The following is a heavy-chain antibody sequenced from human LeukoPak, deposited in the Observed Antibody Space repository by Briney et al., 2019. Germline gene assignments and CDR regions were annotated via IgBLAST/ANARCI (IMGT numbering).Heavy chain of an antibody. CDR3: ARAHPGDYGDFQFDY. CDR1: GFTFSSYS. J-gene: IGHJ4*02. V-gene: IGHV3-48*01. D-gene: IGHD4-17*01. Sequence: GGSLRLSCAASGFTFSSYSMNWVRQAPGKGLEWVSYISSSSSTIYYADSVKGRFTISRDNAKNSLYLQMNSLRAEDTAVYYCARAHPGDYGDFQFDYWGQGTLVTVSS. CDR2: ISSSSSTI.